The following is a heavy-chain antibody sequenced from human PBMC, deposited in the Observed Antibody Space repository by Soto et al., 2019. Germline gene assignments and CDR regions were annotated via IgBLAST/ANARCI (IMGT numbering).Heavy chain of an antibody. V-gene: IGHV3-15*01. J-gene: IGHJ6*03. D-gene: IGHD2-15*01. CDR3: TTDEYCSGGSCYPPYYYYYLDV. CDR2: IKSKTDGGTT. Sequence: GGSLRLSCAASGFTFSNAWMSWVRQAPGKGLEWVGRIKSKTDGGTTDYAAPVKGRFTISRDDSKNTLYLQMNSLKTEDTAVYYCTTDEYCSGGSCYPPYYYYYLDVWGKGTTVTASS. CDR1: GFTFSNAW.